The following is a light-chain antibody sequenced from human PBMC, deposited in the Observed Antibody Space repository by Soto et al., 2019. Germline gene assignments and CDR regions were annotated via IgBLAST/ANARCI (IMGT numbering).Light chain of an antibody. Sequence: EILMTQSPATLSVSPGERATLSCRASQSVSSNVAWYQQKLGQAPRLLIYDASTRATGIPARFSGSGSGTDFXXXXXXLQSEDFAVYYCQQYNNWPPWTFGQGTKVEIK. CDR2: DAS. CDR1: QSVSSN. V-gene: IGKV3-15*01. CDR3: QQYNNWPPWT. J-gene: IGKJ1*01.